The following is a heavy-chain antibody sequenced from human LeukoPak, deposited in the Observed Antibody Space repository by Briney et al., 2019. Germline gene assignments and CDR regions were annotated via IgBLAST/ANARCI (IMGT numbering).Heavy chain of an antibody. J-gene: IGHJ4*02. Sequence: PGGSLRLSCAASGFTFSDYYMSWIRQAPGKGLEWVSYISSSSSYTNYADSVKGRYTISRDNAKNSLYLQMNSLRAEDTAVYYCARDSQAAAGTEFDYWGQGTLVTVSS. CDR3: ARDSQAAAGTEFDY. CDR2: ISSSSSYT. V-gene: IGHV3-11*06. D-gene: IGHD6-13*01. CDR1: GFTFSDYY.